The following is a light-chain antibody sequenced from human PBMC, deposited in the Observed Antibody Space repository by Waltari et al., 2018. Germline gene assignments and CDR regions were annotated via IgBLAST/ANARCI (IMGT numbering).Light chain of an antibody. CDR1: SGINVGTYR. CDR3: MIWHGSAAV. CDR2: YKSDSDK. J-gene: IGLJ7*01. Sequence: QAVLTQPSSLSATPGASASLTCTLRSGINVGTYRIYWYQQKPGSPPQYLLRYKSDSDKTQGSVVTSRFSGSKDGLANAGILLISGLQSEDEADYYCMIWHGSAAVFGGGTQLTVL. V-gene: IGLV5-45*03.